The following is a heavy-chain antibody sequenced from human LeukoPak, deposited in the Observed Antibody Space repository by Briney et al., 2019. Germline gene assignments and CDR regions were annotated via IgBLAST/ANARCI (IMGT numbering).Heavy chain of an antibody. CDR3: ARVNQDYGGNPKLDY. V-gene: IGHV1-69*13. CDR1: GGTFSSYA. Sequence: SVKVSCKASGGTFSSYAISWVRQAPGQGLEWMGGIVPIFGTANYAQKFQGRVTITADESTSTAYMELSSLRSEDTAVYYCARVNQDYGGNPKLDYWGQGTLVTVSS. D-gene: IGHD4-23*01. J-gene: IGHJ4*02. CDR2: IVPIFGTA.